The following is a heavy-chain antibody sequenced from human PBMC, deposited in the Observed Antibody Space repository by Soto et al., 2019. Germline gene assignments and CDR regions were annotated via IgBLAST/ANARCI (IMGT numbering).Heavy chain of an antibody. Sequence: SSVNVSCKASGYTFTSYYMHWVRQAPGQGLEWMGIINPSGGSTSYAQKFQGRVTMTRDTSTSTVYMELSSLRSEDTAVYYCAREIYWEESTVQYFDYWGQGTQVTVSS. CDR2: INPSGGST. J-gene: IGHJ4*02. D-gene: IGHD4-17*01. V-gene: IGHV1-46*03. CDR1: GYTFTSYY. CDR3: AREIYWEESTVQYFDY.